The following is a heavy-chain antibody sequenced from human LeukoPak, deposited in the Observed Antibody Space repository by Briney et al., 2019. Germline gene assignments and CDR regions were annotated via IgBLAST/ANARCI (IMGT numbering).Heavy chain of an antibody. J-gene: IGHJ4*02. CDR1: GYTFTDYY. Sequence: AASVEVSCKASGYTFTDYYIHWVRQAPGQGLEWMGWINPTSGGTNSAQKFQGRFTMTRDTSIRTAYMELSRLRSDDTAVYYCARDLGVTTETSLVYWGQGTLVTVSS. V-gene: IGHV1-2*02. CDR3: ARDLGVTTETSLVY. CDR2: INPTSGGT. D-gene: IGHD4-11*01.